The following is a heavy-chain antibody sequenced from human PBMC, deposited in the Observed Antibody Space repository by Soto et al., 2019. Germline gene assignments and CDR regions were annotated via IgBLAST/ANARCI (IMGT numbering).Heavy chain of an antibody. CDR2: INRDGSYA. Sequence: GSLRLSCAASGFSFSDYWMHWVRQAPGKRPLWISRINRDGSYASYADSVKGRFTISRDNAKNTLYLQMDSLGVEDTAVYYCAIDLSDWRVGEGSWGQRTRVTVSS. V-gene: IGHV3-74*01. CDR1: GFSFSDYW. D-gene: IGHD3-16*01. J-gene: IGHJ5*02. CDR3: AIDLSDWRVGEGS.